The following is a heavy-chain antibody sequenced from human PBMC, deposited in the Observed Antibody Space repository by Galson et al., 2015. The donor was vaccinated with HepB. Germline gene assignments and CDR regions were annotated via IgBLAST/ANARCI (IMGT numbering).Heavy chain of an antibody. V-gene: IGHV3-11*01. D-gene: IGHD2-15*01. J-gene: IGHJ4*02. CDR3: VRDIILPGSFYYFDS. CDR1: GFIFSDYY. CDR2: ISRTGTTI. Sequence: SLRLSCAASGFIFSDYYMSWIRQAPGKGLEWISHISRTGTTIFYSDSVEGRFTVSRDNTKNSLYLRMNSLRDDDTAVYYCVRDIILPGSFYYFDSWGQGTLVTVSS.